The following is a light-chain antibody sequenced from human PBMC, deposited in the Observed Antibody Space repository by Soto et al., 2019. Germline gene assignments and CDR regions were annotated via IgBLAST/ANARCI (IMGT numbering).Light chain of an antibody. CDR2: EVS. Sequence: QSVLTQPASVSGAPGQSITISCTGTNTDVNYVSWHQQHPGKAPKLMIYEVSKRSSGVSNRFSGSKSGNTASLTISGLQAEDEADYYCSSSTSSSTFVFGTGTKVTAL. CDR3: SSSTSSSTFV. J-gene: IGLJ1*01. CDR1: NTDVNY. V-gene: IGLV2-14*01.